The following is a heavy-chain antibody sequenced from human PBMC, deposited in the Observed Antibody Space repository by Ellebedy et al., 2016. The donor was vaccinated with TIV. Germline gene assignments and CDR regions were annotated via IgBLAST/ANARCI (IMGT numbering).Heavy chain of an antibody. CDR3: ARVGEVAATPCSY. CDR2: IYPGDSDP. J-gene: IGHJ4*02. Sequence: KVSCKGSGYSFTTYWIGWVRQMSGKGLEWMGIIYPGDSDPRYSPSLQGQVTISADKSISTAYLQWSSLKASDTAMYYCARVGEVAATPCSYWGQGTLVTVSS. V-gene: IGHV5-51*01. D-gene: IGHD2-15*01. CDR1: GYSFTTYW.